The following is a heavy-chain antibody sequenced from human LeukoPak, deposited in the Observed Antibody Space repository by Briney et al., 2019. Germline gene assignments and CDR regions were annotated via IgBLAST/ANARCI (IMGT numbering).Heavy chain of an antibody. D-gene: IGHD3-10*01. Sequence: SEILSLTCTVSGGSISGDLWSWIRQPAGKGLEWVGRTFDSGSTSYNPSLESRVTMSVDTPKNQFSLRLSSVTAADTAVYFCVREIPHYGIDYWGQGTLVTVSS. CDR3: VREIPHYGIDY. CDR1: GGSISGDL. V-gene: IGHV4-4*07. J-gene: IGHJ4*02. CDR2: TFDSGST.